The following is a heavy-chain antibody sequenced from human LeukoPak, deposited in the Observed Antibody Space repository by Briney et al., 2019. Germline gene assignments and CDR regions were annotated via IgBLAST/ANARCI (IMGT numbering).Heavy chain of an antibody. CDR2: IYYGGTT. Sequence: SETLSLTCTVSGGSITTTTSYWGWIRQPPGRGLEWIGSIYYGGTTFYNPSLKSRVTISVDTSKNQFSLNLSSVTATDTAVYYCARFRYSSGWFDYWGQGMLVTVSS. CDR1: GGSITTTTSY. CDR3: ARFRYSSGWFDY. V-gene: IGHV4-39*01. D-gene: IGHD6-19*01. J-gene: IGHJ4*02.